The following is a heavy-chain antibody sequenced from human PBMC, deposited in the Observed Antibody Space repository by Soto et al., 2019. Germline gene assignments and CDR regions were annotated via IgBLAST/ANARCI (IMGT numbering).Heavy chain of an antibody. CDR1: GFTVSIYW. V-gene: IGHV3-74*01. CDR3: ARVPHCSSSSCYSSFDY. Sequence: PGGYLRLSCAASGFTVSIYWMHWARQAPGKGLVWVSRISSDGSSTNYADSVKGRFTISRDNAKNTLHLQMDSLRVEDTAVYYCARVPHCSSSSCYSSFDYWGQGTLVTVSS. D-gene: IGHD2-2*02. J-gene: IGHJ4*02. CDR2: ISSDGSST.